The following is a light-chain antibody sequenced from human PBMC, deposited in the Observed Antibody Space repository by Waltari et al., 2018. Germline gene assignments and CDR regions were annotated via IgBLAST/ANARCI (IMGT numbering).Light chain of an antibody. CDR3: GTWDNSLRV. CDR1: SSNIGNNY. Sequence: QSVLTQPPPVSAAPGQKVTISCSGSSSNIGNNYVSWYQQLPGTAPKLLIYENNKRPSGIPNRFSGSKSGTSATLGITGLQTGDEADYYCGTWDNSLRVFGGGTKLTVL. V-gene: IGLV1-51*01. CDR2: ENN. J-gene: IGLJ3*02.